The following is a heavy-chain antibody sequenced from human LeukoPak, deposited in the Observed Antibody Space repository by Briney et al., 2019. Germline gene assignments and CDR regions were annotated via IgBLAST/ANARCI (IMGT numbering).Heavy chain of an antibody. Sequence: SETLSLTCSVSGGSISSSIYYWGWIRQPPGKGLEWIGSIYHSGSTYYNPSLKSRVTISVDTSKNQFSLKLSSVTAADTAVYYCARDGGATAPLSRGQGTLVTVSS. V-gene: IGHV4-39*07. CDR1: GGSISSSIYY. J-gene: IGHJ4*02. CDR3: ARDGGATAPLS. D-gene: IGHD1-26*01. CDR2: IYHSGST.